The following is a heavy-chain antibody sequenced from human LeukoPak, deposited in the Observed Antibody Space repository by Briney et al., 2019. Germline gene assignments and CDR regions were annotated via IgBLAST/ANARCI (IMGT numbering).Heavy chain of an antibody. CDR1: GGSFSGYY. CDR2: INHSGST. Sequence: SETLSLTCAVYGGSFSGYYWSWIRQPPGKGLEWIGEINHSGSTNYNPSLKSRVTISVDTSKNQFSLKLSSVTAADTAVYYCARGQDIVVAVAATRWFDPWGQGTLVTVSS. CDR3: ARGQDIVVAVAATRWFDP. J-gene: IGHJ5*02. V-gene: IGHV4-34*01. D-gene: IGHD2-15*01.